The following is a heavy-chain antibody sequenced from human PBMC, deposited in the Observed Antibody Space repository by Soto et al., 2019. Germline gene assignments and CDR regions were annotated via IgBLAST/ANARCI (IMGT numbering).Heavy chain of an antibody. D-gene: IGHD3-22*01. V-gene: IGHV3-30*18. J-gene: IGHJ6*02. Sequence: GGSLRLSCAASGFTFSSYGMHWVRQAPGKGLEWVAVISYDGSNKYYADSVKGRFTISRDNSKNTLYLQMNSLRAEDTAVYYCAKVGYDSSGYYYYGMDVWGQGTTVTVSS. CDR2: ISYDGSNK. CDR1: GFTFSSYG. CDR3: AKVGYDSSGYYYYGMDV.